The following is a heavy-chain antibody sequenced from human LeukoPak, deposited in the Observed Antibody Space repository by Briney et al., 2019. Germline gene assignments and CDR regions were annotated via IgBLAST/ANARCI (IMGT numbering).Heavy chain of an antibody. CDR3: ARSGPPMGSGWYYWFDP. J-gene: IGHJ5*02. CDR1: GYTFTSYG. Sequence: ASVKVSCKASGYTFTSYGISWVRQAPGRGLEWMGWISAYNGNTNYAQKLQGRVTMTTDTSTSTAYMELRSLRSDDTAVYYCARSGPPMGSGWYYWFDPWGQGTLVTVSS. CDR2: ISAYNGNT. D-gene: IGHD6-19*01. V-gene: IGHV1-18*01.